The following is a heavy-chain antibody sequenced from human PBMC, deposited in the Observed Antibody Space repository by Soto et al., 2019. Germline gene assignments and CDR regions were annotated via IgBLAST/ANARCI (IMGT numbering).Heavy chain of an antibody. CDR1: GYSFTSLD. Sequence: QVQLVQSGAEVREPGASVKVSCKASGYSFTSLDINWVRQTTGQGLEWMGWMQPSSGRTGYAQKFQGSVTMTRDTSINTAYMELSSLTSDDTVFYYCARGVTAGVDYWGQGTLVTVSS. V-gene: IGHV1-8*01. D-gene: IGHD1-26*01. CDR3: ARGVTAGVDY. CDR2: MQPSSGRT. J-gene: IGHJ4*02.